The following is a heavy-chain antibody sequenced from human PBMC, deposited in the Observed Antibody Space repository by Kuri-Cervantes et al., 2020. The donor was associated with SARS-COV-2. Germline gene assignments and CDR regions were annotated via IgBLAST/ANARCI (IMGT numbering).Heavy chain of an antibody. D-gene: IGHD2-15*01. V-gene: IGHV4-59*08. CDR3: ARQRYCSGGSCYSADWYFDL. CDR2: IYYSGST. J-gene: IGHJ2*01. Sequence: ESLKISCTVSGGSISSYYWSWIRQPPGKGLEWIGYIYYSGSTNYNPSLKSRVTISVDTSKNQFSLKLSSVTAADTAVYYCARQRYCSGGSCYSADWYFDLWGRGTLVTVSS. CDR1: GGSISSYY.